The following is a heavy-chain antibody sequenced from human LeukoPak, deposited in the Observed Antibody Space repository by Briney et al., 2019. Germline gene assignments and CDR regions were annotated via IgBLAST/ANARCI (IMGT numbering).Heavy chain of an antibody. D-gene: IGHD2-15*01. CDR3: ANSGLKRFDY. J-gene: IGHJ4*02. CDR1: GFTFSSYA. V-gene: IGHV3-23*01. CDR2: ISGNGGST. Sequence: WRSLRLSCAASGFTFSSYAMSWGRQPPAKGQEWVSAISGNGGSTYYADSVKGRFTISRDNSKNTLYLQMNSLRAEDTAVYYCANSGLKRFDYWGQGTLVTVSS.